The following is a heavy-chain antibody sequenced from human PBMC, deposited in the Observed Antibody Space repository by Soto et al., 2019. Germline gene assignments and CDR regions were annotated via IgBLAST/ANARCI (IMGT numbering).Heavy chain of an antibody. CDR1: GYTFTGYF. Sequence: ASVKVSCKASGYTFTGYFMHWVRQAPGQGLEWMGWINPNSGATKYAQKFQGRVTLSRDTSISTAYMELSGLRSDDTAVYYCARGGGTILAPLPWGQGTLVTV. J-gene: IGHJ4*02. CDR3: ARGGGTILAPLP. CDR2: INPNSGAT. V-gene: IGHV1-2*02. D-gene: IGHD3-3*01.